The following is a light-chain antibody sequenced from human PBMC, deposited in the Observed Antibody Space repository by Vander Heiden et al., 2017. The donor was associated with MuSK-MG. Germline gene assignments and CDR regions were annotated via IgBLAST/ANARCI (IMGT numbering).Light chain of an antibody. CDR2: EVS. V-gene: IGLV2-14*01. CDR3: ISYTTSTTWV. CDR1: SSDVGGHNF. Sequence: QSALTQPASVSGSPGQSITISCTGSSSDVGGHNFLSWYQQHSGNAPTLMIYEVSNRPSGVSSRFSGSKSGNTASLTISGLQAEDEADYYCISYTTSTTWVFGGGTKLTVL. J-gene: IGLJ3*02.